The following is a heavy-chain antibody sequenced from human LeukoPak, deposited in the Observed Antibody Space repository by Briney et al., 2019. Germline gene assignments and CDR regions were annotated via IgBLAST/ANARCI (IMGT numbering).Heavy chain of an antibody. D-gene: IGHD1-26*01. CDR2: IYYRGST. J-gene: IGHJ3*02. CDR3: ARRANSGSTKGAFDI. V-gene: IGHV4-59*08. Sequence: PSETLSLTCTVAGGSITSHYWSWIRQPPGKGLEWIGYIYYRGSTNYNPSLKSRVTISVDTSKNQFSLRLSSVTAADTAVYYCARRANSGSTKGAFDIWGQGTMVTVSS. CDR1: GGSITSHY.